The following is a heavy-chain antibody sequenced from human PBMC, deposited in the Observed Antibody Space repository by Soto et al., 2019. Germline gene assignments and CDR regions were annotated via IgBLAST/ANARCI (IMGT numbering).Heavy chain of an antibody. Sequence: QVQLVQSGAEVKETGASVKVSCKASGYSFTGYYIHWVRQAPGQGLEWMGWINPDSGGTNYAQKFQGGVTMTRDTSISTAYMDLSRLRSDDTAVYYCARAIAARPADYWGQGPLVTVSS. D-gene: IGHD6-6*01. J-gene: IGHJ4*01. V-gene: IGHV1-2*02. CDR2: INPDSGGT. CDR3: ARAIAARPADY. CDR1: GYSFTGYY.